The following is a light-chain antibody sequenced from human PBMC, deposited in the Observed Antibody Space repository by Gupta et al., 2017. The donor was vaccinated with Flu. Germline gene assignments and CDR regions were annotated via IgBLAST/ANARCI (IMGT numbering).Light chain of an antibody. CDR2: DAI. CDR3: HQAAYFPYS. Sequence: IQMTPSPSSVSASVGDTGPSTCRASQGISHWLAWYQQRPGKAPKLLIHDAIKLQSGVPSRFSGSGSGTHFVLTISSLQPEDIATYYCHQAAYFPYSFGQGTRLDIK. V-gene: IGKV1-12*01. J-gene: IGKJ2*03. CDR1: QGISHW.